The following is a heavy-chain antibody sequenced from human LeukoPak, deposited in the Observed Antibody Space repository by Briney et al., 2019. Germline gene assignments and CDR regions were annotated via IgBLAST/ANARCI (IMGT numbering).Heavy chain of an antibody. CDR1: GFTFSSYG. J-gene: IGHJ4*02. CDR2: IWYDGSNK. Sequence: GGSLRLSCAASGFTFSSYGMHWVRQAPGKGLEWVAVIWYDGSNKYYADSVKGRFTISRDNSKNTLYLQMNSPRAEDTAVYYCARDAGSYYFDYWGQGTLVTVSS. D-gene: IGHD1-26*01. CDR3: ARDAGSYYFDY. V-gene: IGHV3-33*08.